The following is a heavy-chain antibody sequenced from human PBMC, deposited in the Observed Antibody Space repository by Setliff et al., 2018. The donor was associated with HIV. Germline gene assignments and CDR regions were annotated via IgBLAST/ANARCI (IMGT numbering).Heavy chain of an antibody. CDR1: GFTFSNFW. V-gene: IGHV3-7*01. Sequence: HPSETLSLTCTASGFTFSNFWLTWVRQAPGKGLEWVANIKQDGGVKHYVDSVRGRFTISRDNAKNSVYLQMNSLRVEDTAVYYCAKDDWSGYYDYWGQGAPVTVSS. CDR2: IKQDGGVK. CDR3: AKDDWSGYYDY. J-gene: IGHJ4*02. D-gene: IGHD3-3*01.